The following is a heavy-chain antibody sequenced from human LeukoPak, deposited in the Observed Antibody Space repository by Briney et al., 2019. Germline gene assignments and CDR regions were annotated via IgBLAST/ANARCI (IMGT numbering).Heavy chain of an antibody. Sequence: ASVKVSCKASGYTFTSYDINWVRQSTGQGLEWMGWMNPNSGNTGYAQKFQGRVTMTRNTSISTAYMELSGLRSEDTAVYYCARGRGAAAGGRFDYWGQGTLVTVSS. CDR3: ARGRGAAAGGRFDY. D-gene: IGHD6-13*01. CDR2: MNPNSGNT. CDR1: GYTFTSYD. J-gene: IGHJ4*02. V-gene: IGHV1-8*01.